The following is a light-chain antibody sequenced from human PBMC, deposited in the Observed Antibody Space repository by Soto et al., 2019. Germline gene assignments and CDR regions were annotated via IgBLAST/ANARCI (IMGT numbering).Light chain of an antibody. CDR2: QVT. CDR3: SSYTGSTNYV. CDR1: SSDVGIYNY. Sequence: QSALTQPASVSGSPGQSITISCTGTSSDVGIYNYVSWYQQHPGKAPKLMIYQVTNRPSGVSNRFSGSKSGNTASLTISGLQAEDEADYYCSSYTGSTNYVFGTGTKLTVL. V-gene: IGLV2-14*01. J-gene: IGLJ1*01.